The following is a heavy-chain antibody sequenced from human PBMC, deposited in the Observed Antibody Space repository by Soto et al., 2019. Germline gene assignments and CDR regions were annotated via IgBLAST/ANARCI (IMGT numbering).Heavy chain of an antibody. J-gene: IGHJ6*02. Sequence: GESLKISCKASGYSFTTYWIGWVRQMPGRGLEWMGIIYPGDSDTRYSPSFQGQVTISADKSISTTYLQWSSLKASDTAMYYCARHGSSSTSNYYYYGMDVWGQGTTVTV. V-gene: IGHV5-51*01. CDR1: GYSFTTYW. CDR3: ARHGSSSTSNYYYYGMDV. D-gene: IGHD3-10*01. CDR2: IYPGDSDT.